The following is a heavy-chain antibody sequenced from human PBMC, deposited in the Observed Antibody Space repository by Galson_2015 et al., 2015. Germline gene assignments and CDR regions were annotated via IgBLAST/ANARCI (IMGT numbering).Heavy chain of an antibody. Sequence: SLRLSCAASGFTCTSAYMSWIRQAPGKGLEWVAQINSKGAGGATDYAAPVRGRFTISRDDSTATIHLQMNSLQTEDTAMYYCVTDVPAEGAGEFDYWGQGTLVTVSS. J-gene: IGHJ4*02. V-gene: IGHV3-15*01. CDR3: VTDVPAEGAGEFDY. D-gene: IGHD6-19*01. CDR1: GFTCTSAY. CDR2: INSKGAGGAT.